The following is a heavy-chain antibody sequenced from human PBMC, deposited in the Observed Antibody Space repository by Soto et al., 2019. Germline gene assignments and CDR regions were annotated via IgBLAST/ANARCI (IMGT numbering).Heavy chain of an antibody. CDR2: ISSSGSTI. Sequence: EVQLVESGGGLVQPGGSLRVSCAASGFNFSSNSMNWVRQAPGKGLEWVSYISSSGSTIHYADSVKGRFTISRDDAKSSLFLQMNSLRVGDTAVYYCASWNYTRAYWGQGTLVTVSS. J-gene: IGHJ4*02. CDR3: ASWNYTRAY. V-gene: IGHV3-48*01. D-gene: IGHD1-7*01. CDR1: GFNFSSNS.